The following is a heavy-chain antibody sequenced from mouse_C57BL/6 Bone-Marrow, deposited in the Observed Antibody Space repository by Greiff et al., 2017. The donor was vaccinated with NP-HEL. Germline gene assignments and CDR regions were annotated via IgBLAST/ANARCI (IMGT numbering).Heavy chain of an antibody. CDR2: IYPRSGNT. J-gene: IGHJ4*01. Sequence: ESGAELARPGASVKLSCKASGYTFTSYGISWVKQRTGQGLEWIGEIYPRSGNTYYNEKFKGKATLTADKSSSTAYMELRSLTSEDSAVYFCARRDMDYWGQGTSVTVSS. CDR1: GYTFTSYG. CDR3: ARRDMDY. V-gene: IGHV1-81*01.